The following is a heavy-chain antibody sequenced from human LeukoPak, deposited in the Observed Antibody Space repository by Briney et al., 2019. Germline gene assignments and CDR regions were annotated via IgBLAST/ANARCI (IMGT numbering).Heavy chain of an antibody. J-gene: IGHJ3*02. CDR3: ARARYVNSFCAFDI. D-gene: IGHD3-9*01. V-gene: IGHV4-59*01. CDR2: LSKSGNN. Sequence: SETLSLTCTVSGGSISSYYWGWIRLPPGKGLEWVGYLSKSGNNNYSPSLKSRVTIFGDTSKNQFFLKLSSVTAADTAVYYCARARYVNSFCAFDIWGQGTLVTVSS. CDR1: GGSISSYY.